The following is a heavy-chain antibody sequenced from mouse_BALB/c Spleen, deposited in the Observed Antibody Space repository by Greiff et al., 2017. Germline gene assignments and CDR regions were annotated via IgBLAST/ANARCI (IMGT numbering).Heavy chain of an antibody. CDR3: TRDGNYPNWYFDV. CDR2: INPSNGGT. CDR1: GYTFTSYY. J-gene: IGHJ1*01. D-gene: IGHD2-1*01. V-gene: IGHV1S81*02. Sequence: QVQLQQSGAELVKPGASVKLSCKASGYTFTSYYMYWVKQRPGQGLEWIGEINPSNGGTNFNEKFKSKATLTVDKSSSTAYMQLSSLTSEDSAVYYCTRDGNYPNWYFDVWGAGTTVTVSS.